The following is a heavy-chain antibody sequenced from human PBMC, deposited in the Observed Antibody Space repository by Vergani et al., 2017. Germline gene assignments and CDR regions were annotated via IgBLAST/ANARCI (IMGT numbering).Heavy chain of an antibody. Sequence: QVQLQQWGAGLLKPSETLSLTCAVYGGSFSGYYWSWIRQPPGKGLEWIGEINHSGSTNYNPSLKSRVTISVDTSKNQFSLKLSSVTAADTAVYYCARHTQQLGLLCDYWGQGTLVTVSS. CDR1: GGSFSGYY. J-gene: IGHJ4*02. V-gene: IGHV4-34*01. CDR3: ARHTQQLGLLCDY. D-gene: IGHD6-13*01. CDR2: INHSGST.